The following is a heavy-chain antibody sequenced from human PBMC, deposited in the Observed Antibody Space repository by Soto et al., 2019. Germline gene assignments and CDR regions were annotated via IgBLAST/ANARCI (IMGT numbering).Heavy chain of an antibody. J-gene: IGHJ4*02. CDR3: ARVGIAAAPTSYYFDY. CDR2: IYYSGST. V-gene: IGHV4-30-4*01. D-gene: IGHD6-13*01. Sequence: TVSLTCTVSGGSISIGDYYWSWIRQPPGKGLEWIGYIYYSGSTYYNPSLKSRVTISVDTSKNQFSLKLSSVTAADTAVYYCARVGIAAAPTSYYFDYWGQGTLVTVSS. CDR1: GGSISIGDYY.